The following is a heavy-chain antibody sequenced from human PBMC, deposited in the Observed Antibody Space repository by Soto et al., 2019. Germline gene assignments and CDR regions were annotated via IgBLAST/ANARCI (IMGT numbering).Heavy chain of an antibody. CDR2: ISSNGGGT. D-gene: IGHD3-16*02. Sequence: EVQLVESGGGLVQPGGSLRLSCAAPGFTFSSYAMHWVRQAPGKGLEYVSVISSNGGGTDYANPVKGRFTISRDNSKNTLYFQMGSLSAEEMAVYCCARGIVYALHIWGQGTMVTVSS. V-gene: IGHV3-64*01. CDR1: GFTFSSYA. J-gene: IGHJ3*02. CDR3: ARGIVYALHI.